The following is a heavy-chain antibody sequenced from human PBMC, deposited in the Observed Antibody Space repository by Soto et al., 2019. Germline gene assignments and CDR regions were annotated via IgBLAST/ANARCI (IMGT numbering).Heavy chain of an antibody. V-gene: IGHV4-59*11. CDR3: ARDVGLQHDTGYYDFWSGKNNWFDP. Sequence: PSETLSLTCTVSGGSISGHYWSWIRQPPGKGLQYIGYTSYSGSTNYNPSLKSRVTIPVDTSNNQFSLRLSSVTAADTAVYYCARDVGLQHDTGYYDFWSGKNNWFDPWGQGTLVTVSS. D-gene: IGHD3-3*01. CDR1: GGSISGHY. J-gene: IGHJ5*02. CDR2: TSYSGST.